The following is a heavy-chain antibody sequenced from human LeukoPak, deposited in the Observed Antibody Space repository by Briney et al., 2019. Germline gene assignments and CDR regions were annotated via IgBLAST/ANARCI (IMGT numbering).Heavy chain of an antibody. CDR1: GGSISSYY. V-gene: IGHV4-59*01. CDR2: IYYTGST. D-gene: IGHD1-26*01. J-gene: IGHJ4*02. Sequence: SETLSLTCTVSGGSISSYYGSWIRQSPGKGLEWIGYIYYTGSTNYSPSLRSRVTMSVDTSKNQFSLKLTSVTAADTALYHCARSPPPSSGSYGGVDYWGQRTLVTVYS. CDR3: ARSPPPSSGSYGGVDY.